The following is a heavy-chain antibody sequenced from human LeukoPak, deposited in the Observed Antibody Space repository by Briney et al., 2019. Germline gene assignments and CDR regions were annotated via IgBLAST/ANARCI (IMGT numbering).Heavy chain of an antibody. J-gene: IGHJ6*03. D-gene: IGHD6-6*01. CDR3: ARYSSSSGYYYYYMDV. V-gene: IGHV1-69*06. CDR1: GGTFSSYA. CDR2: IIPIFGTA. Sequence: ASVKVSCKASGGTFSSYAISWVRQAPGQGLEWMGGIIPIFGTANYAQKFQGRVTITADKSTSTAYMELSSLRSEDTAVYYCARYSSSSGYYYYYMDVWGKGTTVTVSS.